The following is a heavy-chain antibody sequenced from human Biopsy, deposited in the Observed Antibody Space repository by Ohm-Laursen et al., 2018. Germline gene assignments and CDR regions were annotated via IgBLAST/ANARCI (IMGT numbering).Heavy chain of an antibody. CDR1: GFTFSNFN. CDR3: ATDDYSGDSAY. J-gene: IGHJ4*02. CDR2: ISSSSESI. V-gene: IGHV3-48*01. D-gene: IGHD4-23*01. Sequence: SLRLSCAASGFTFSNFNMNWFRQAPGEGLEWVSYISSSSESIYHADSVRGRFTVSRDNAQNSMYLQMNSLRADDTAVYYCATDDYSGDSAYWGQGTLVTVSS.